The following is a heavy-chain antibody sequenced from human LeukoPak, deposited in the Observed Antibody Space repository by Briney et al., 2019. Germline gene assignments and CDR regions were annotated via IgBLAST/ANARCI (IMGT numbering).Heavy chain of an antibody. CDR3: TKGGGISANPLDP. CDR2: TTHDGMYT. Sequence: PGGSLRLSCAASGFXLWTSGIHWVRQAPGKGLEWLSLTTHDGMYTNYADSVKGRFTISTDTSKNTVYLQMNSLRPEDTAVYYCTKGGGISANPLDPWGQGTLVIVSS. CDR1: GFXLWTSG. D-gene: IGHD4-23*01. V-gene: IGHV3-30*18. J-gene: IGHJ5*02.